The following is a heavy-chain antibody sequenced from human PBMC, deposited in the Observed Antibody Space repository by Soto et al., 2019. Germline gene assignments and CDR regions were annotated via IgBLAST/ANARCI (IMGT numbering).Heavy chain of an antibody. V-gene: IGHV3-9*01. CDR2: ISWNSGSI. Sequence: EVQLVESGGGLVQPGRSLRLSCAASGFTFDDYAMHWVRQAPGKGLEWVSGISWNSGSIGYADSVKGRFTISRDNAKNALYLQMNSLRAEDTALYYCAKDFGSSGNWGQVTLVTVSS. D-gene: IGHD3-22*01. CDR1: GFTFDDYA. J-gene: IGHJ4*02. CDR3: AKDFGSSGN.